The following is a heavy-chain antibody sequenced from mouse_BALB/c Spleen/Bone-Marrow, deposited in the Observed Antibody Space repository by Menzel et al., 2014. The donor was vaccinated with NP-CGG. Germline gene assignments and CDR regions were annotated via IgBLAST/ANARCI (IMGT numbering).Heavy chain of an antibody. CDR2: INPGSGGT. CDR1: GYAFTKYL. Sequence: VNVVESGAELGRPRTSVKVSCKAPGYAFTKYLIEWVKQRPGQGLEWIGVINPGSGGTNYNEKFKAKATLTADKSSSTAYMQLSSLTSDDSAVYFCARCLTGTSAMDYWGQGTSVTVSS. D-gene: IGHD4-1*01. CDR3: ARCLTGTSAMDY. V-gene: IGHV1-54*01. J-gene: IGHJ4*01.